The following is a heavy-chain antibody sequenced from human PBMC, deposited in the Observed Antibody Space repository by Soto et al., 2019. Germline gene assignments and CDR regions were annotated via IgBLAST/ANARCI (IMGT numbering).Heavy chain of an antibody. CDR3: AKDRAAASGSYDWFDP. Sequence: EVQLLESGGGLVQPGGYLRLSCAASGFTFSSYAMSWVRQAPGKGLEWVSAISGSGGSTYYADSVKGRFTISRDNSKNPLYLQMNSLRAEDTAVYYCAKDRAAASGSYDWFDPWGQGTLVTVSS. J-gene: IGHJ5*02. CDR2: ISGSGGST. CDR1: GFTFSSYA. V-gene: IGHV3-23*01. D-gene: IGHD1-26*01.